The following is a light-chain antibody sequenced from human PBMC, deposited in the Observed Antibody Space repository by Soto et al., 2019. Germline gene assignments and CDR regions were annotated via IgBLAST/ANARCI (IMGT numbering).Light chain of an antibody. CDR1: QSVSSSY. Sequence: IVLTQSPGTLSLSPGERATLSCRASQSVSSSYLAWYQQKPGQAPRLLIYGASSRATGIPDRFSGSGSGTDFTLTISRLEPEDFAVYYFQQYGSSPTYTFGQGTKLEIK. J-gene: IGKJ2*01. CDR3: QQYGSSPTYT. CDR2: GAS. V-gene: IGKV3-20*01.